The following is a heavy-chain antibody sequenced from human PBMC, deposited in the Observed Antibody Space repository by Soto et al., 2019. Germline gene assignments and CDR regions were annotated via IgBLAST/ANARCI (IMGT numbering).Heavy chain of an antibody. CDR2: MNPNSGNT. CDR1: GYTFTSYD. D-gene: IGHD3-9*01. J-gene: IGHJ3*02. V-gene: IGHV1-8*01. Sequence: ASVKVSCKASGYTFTSYDINWVRQATGQGLEWMGWMNPNSGNTGYAQKFQGRVTMTRNTSISTAYMELSSLRSEDTAVYYCASLDTYYDILTGVPDAFDIWGQGTMVTVSS. CDR3: ASLDTYYDILTGVPDAFDI.